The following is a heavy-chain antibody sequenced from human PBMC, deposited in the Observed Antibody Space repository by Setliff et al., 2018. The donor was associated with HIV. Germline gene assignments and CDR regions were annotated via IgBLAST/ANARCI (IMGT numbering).Heavy chain of an antibody. D-gene: IGHD6-13*01. CDR2: INHGGST. Sequence: PSETLSLTCTVYGESVSGYYWSWIRQSPGKGLEWIGKINHGGSTNYSPSLKSRVTMSIDTSKNQFSLKLSSVTAADTAVYYCASDYSSRHDAFDLWGQGTVVTVSS. CDR3: ASDYSSRHDAFDL. J-gene: IGHJ3*01. CDR1: GESVSGYY. V-gene: IGHV4-34*01.